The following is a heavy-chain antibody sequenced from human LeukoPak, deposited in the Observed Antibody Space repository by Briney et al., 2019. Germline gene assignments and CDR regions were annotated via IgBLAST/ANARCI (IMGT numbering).Heavy chain of an antibody. Sequence: GGSLRLSCAASGFTFSSYGMHWVRQAPGKGLEWVAVISYDGSNKYYADSVKGRFTISRDNSKNTLYLQMNSLRAEDTAVYYRARVRRYFDIWGQGTLVTVSS. CDR2: ISYDGSNK. CDR3: ARVRRYFDI. CDR1: GFTFSSYG. V-gene: IGHV3-30*03. D-gene: IGHD1-14*01. J-gene: IGHJ4*02.